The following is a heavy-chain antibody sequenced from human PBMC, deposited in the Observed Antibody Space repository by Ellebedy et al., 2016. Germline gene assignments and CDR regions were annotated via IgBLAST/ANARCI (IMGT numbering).Heavy chain of an antibody. CDR2: IWYDGSNK. CDR3: ARGDYRLDY. V-gene: IGHV3-33*01. D-gene: IGHD4-11*01. Sequence: GGSLRLXXAASGFTFSSYGMHWVRQAPGKGLEWVAVIWYDGSNKYYADSVKGRFTISRDNSKNTLYLQMNSLRAEDTAVYYCARGDYRLDYWGQGTLVTVSS. J-gene: IGHJ4*02. CDR1: GFTFSSYG.